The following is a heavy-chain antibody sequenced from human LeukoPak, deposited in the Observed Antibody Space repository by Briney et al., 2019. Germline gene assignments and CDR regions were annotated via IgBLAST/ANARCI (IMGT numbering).Heavy chain of an antibody. CDR2: INHSGST. D-gene: IGHD4-11*01. CDR1: GDSISSSSYY. CDR3: ARGEIHYTKNLREGYYFDY. J-gene: IGHJ4*02. V-gene: IGHV4-39*07. Sequence: SETLSLTCTVSGDSISSSSYYWSWIRQPPGKGLEWIGEINHSGSTNYNPSLKSRVTISVDTSKNQFSLKLSSVTAADTAVYYCARGEIHYTKNLREGYYFDYWGQGTLVTVSS.